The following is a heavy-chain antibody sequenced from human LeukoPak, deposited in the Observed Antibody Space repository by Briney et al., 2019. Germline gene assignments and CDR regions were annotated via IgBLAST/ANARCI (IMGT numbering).Heavy chain of an antibody. D-gene: IGHD1-26*01. V-gene: IGHV3-30*18. CDR3: AKLSRSSGSYNY. Sequence: GGSLRLSCAASGFTFSSYGMPWVRQAPGKGLEWVAVISYDGSNKYYADSVKGRFTISRDNSKNTLYLQMNSVRAEDTAVYYCAKLSRSSGSYNYWGQGTLVTVSS. CDR2: ISYDGSNK. CDR1: GFTFSSYG. J-gene: IGHJ4*02.